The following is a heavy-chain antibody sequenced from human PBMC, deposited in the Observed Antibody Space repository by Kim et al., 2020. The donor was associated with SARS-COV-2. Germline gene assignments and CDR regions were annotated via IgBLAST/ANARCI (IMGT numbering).Heavy chain of an antibody. J-gene: IGHJ3*02. D-gene: IGHD2-2*01. Sequence: SETLSLTCTVSGGSISSYYWSWIRQPPGKGLEWIGYIYYSGSTNYNPSLKSRVTISVDTSKNQFSLKLSSVTAADTAVYYCAREGIGYCNSTSCQRAFDIWGQGIMVTVSS. CDR1: GGSISSYY. CDR2: IYYSGST. V-gene: IGHV4-59*13. CDR3: AREGIGYCNSTSCQRAFDI.